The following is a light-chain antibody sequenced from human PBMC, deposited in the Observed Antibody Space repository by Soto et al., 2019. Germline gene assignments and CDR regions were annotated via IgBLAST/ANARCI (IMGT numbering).Light chain of an antibody. CDR2: DVS. J-gene: IGLJ1*01. Sequence: QSALTQPASVSGSPGQSISISCTGTSSDVGGYNSVSWYQQHPGKAPKLMIYDVSNRPSGVSNRFSGSKSGNTASLTISGLQAEDEADYYCSSLTITNTLEGYVFGTGTKLTVL. CDR1: SSDVGGYNS. V-gene: IGLV2-14*01. CDR3: SSLTITNTLEGYV.